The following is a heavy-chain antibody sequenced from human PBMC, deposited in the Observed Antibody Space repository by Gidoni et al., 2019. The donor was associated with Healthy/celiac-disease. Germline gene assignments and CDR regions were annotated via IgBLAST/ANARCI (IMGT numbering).Heavy chain of an antibody. Sequence: EVQLVESGGGLVQPGGSLRLSCAAAGFTFSSYDMHCVRQASGKGLDWVSAIGTAGDTYYPGSVKGRFTISRENAKNSLYLQINSLRAGDTAVYYCARGAAGVAAAGERDRLFDYWGQGTLVTVSS. CDR3: ARGAAGVAAAGERDRLFDY. CDR1: GFTFSSYD. CDR2: IGTAGDT. J-gene: IGHJ4*02. V-gene: IGHV3-13*01. D-gene: IGHD6-13*01.